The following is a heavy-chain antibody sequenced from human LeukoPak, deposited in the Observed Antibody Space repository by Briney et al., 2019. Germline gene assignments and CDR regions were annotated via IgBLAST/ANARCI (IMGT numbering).Heavy chain of an antibody. J-gene: IGHJ6*02. D-gene: IGHD1-26*01. CDR3: ARHRGIHYYYYGMDV. CDR2: IYPGDSDT. V-gene: IGHV5-51*01. Sequence: GESLKISCKGSGYSFTSYWIGWVRQMPGKGLEWMGIIYPGDSDTRYSPSFQGQVTISADKSISTAYLQWSSLKASDTAMYYCARHRGIHYYYYGMDVWGQGTTVTVSS. CDR1: GYSFTSYW.